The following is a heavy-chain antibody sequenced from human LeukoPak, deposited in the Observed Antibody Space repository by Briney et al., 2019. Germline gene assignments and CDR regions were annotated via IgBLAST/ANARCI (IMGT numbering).Heavy chain of an antibody. Sequence: PSETLSLTCAVSGYSISSGYYWGWIRQPPGKGLEWIGSIYHSGSTHYNPSLKSRATISVDPPKNQFSLKLSSVTAADTAVYDCARHDYDFWSGYYRQDAFDIWGQGTMVAVSS. D-gene: IGHD3-3*01. CDR1: GYSISSGYY. CDR3: ARHDYDFWSGYYRQDAFDI. CDR2: IYHSGST. V-gene: IGHV4-38-2*01. J-gene: IGHJ3*02.